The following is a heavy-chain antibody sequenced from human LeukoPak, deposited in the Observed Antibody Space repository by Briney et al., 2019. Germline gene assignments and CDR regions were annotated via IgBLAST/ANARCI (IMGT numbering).Heavy chain of an antibody. CDR3: ARQSKTYYYDSSGWIDY. CDR1: GASISSTTYY. V-gene: IGHV4-39*01. D-gene: IGHD3-22*01. J-gene: IGHJ4*02. CDR2: IYYSRGT. Sequence: SETLSLTCTVSGASISSTTYYWGWIRQPPGKGLEWIGSIYYSRGTYYNPSLKSRITISVNTSKSQFSLKLSSVTAADTAVYYCARQSKTYYYDSSGWIDYWGQGTLVTVSS.